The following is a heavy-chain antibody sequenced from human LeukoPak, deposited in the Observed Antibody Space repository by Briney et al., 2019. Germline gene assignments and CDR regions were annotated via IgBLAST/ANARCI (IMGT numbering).Heavy chain of an antibody. V-gene: IGHV3-48*03. CDR3: ARDSRGCSGGSCYLDY. D-gene: IGHD2-15*01. CDR2: ISSSGSTI. J-gene: IGHJ4*02. Sequence: GRSLRLSCVASGFTFSSYEMNWVRQAPGKGLEWVSYISSSGSTIYYADSVKGRFTISRDNAKNSLYLQMKSLRAEDTAVYYCARDSRGCSGGSCYLDYWGQGTLSPSPQ. CDR1: GFTFSSYE.